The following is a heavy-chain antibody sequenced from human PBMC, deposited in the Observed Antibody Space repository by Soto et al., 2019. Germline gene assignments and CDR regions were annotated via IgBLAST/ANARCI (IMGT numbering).Heavy chain of an antibody. J-gene: IGHJ4*02. CDR1: GFTFSSYW. V-gene: IGHV3-7*01. CDR3: TSVLDLDY. Sequence: GGSLRLSCAASGFTFSSYWMSWVRQVPGEGLEWVANISEDGTDINSADSVKGRFTVSRDDAKNTVYLQMNSLRAGDTALYYCTSVLDLDYWGQGTLVTVSS. D-gene: IGHD2-8*02. CDR2: ISEDGTDI.